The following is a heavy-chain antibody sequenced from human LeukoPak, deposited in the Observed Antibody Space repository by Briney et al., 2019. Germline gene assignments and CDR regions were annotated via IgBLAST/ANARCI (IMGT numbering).Heavy chain of an antibody. Sequence: GASVKVSCKASGGTFSSYAISWVRQAPGQGLEWMGGIIPIFGTANYAQKFQGRVTIIADKSTSTANMELNSGRSEDTAVYYCVRADVSGSYLRFDYWGQGTLVTVSS. CDR1: GGTFSSYA. J-gene: IGHJ4*02. D-gene: IGHD3-10*01. CDR2: IIPIFGTA. V-gene: IGHV1-69*06. CDR3: VRADVSGSYLRFDY.